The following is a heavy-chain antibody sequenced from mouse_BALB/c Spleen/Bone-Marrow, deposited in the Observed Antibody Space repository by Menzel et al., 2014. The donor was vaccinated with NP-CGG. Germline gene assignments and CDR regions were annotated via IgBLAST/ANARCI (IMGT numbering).Heavy chain of an antibody. CDR1: GYTFTSYW. J-gene: IGHJ2*01. D-gene: IGHD1-1*01. CDR2: IYPSDSYT. V-gene: IGHV1-69*02. CDR3: TRSYGSSYEYYFDY. Sequence: QVQLQQPGAELVRSGASVKLSCKASGYTFTSYWINWVKQRPGQGLEWIGNIYPSDSYTNYNQKFKDKATLTVDKSSSTAYMQLSSPTSEDSAVYYCTRSYGSSYEYYFDYWGQGTTLTVSS.